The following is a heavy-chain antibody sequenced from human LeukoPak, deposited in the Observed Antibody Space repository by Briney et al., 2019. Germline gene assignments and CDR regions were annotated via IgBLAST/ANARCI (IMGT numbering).Heavy chain of an antibody. D-gene: IGHD3-22*01. Sequence: GSLRLSCAASEFSVGSNYMTWVRQAPGKGLEWVSLIYSGGSTYYADSVKGRFTISRDNSKNTLYLQMNSLRAEDTAVYYCAKATYYYDNSGYRGGYFDYWGQGTLVTVSS. V-gene: IGHV3-66*01. J-gene: IGHJ4*02. CDR3: AKATYYYDNSGYRGGYFDY. CDR2: IYSGGST. CDR1: EFSVGSNY.